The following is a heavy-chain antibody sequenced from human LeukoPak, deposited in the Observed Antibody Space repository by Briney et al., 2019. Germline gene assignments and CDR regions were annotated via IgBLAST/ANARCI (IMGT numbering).Heavy chain of an antibody. V-gene: IGHV4-34*01. J-gene: IGHJ4*02. CDR2: IYYSGST. CDR1: GGSFSGYY. Sequence: SETLSLTCAVYGGSFSGYYWSWIRQPPGKGLEWIGSIYYSGSTYYNPSLKSRVTISVDTSKNQFSLKLSSVTAADTAVYYCARHRRAARVFDYWGQGTLVTVSS. CDR3: ARHRRAARVFDY. D-gene: IGHD6-6*01.